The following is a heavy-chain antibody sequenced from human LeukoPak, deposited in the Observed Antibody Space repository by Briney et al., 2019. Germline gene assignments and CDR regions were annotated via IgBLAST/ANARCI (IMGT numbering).Heavy chain of an antibody. V-gene: IGHV1-3*01. D-gene: IGHD5-18*01. CDR2: INAGNGNT. CDR1: GYTFTSYA. Sequence: EASVKVSCKASGYTFTSYAMHWVRQAPGQRLEWMGWINAGNGNTKYSQKFQGRVTITRDTSASTAYMELSSLRSEDTALYYCAREVWGYTYGQPYFDYWGQGTLVTVSS. J-gene: IGHJ4*02. CDR3: AREVWGYTYGQPYFDY.